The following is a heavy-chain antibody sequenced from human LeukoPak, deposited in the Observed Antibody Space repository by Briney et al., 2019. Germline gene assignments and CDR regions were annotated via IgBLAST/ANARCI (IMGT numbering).Heavy chain of an antibody. Sequence: GGSLRLSCAASGFTSSSYAMHWVRQAPGKGLEWVAVISYDGSNKYYADSVKGRFTISRDNSKNTLYLQMNSLRAEDTAVYYCARSYYEYYYDSSGYYRPYFDYWGQGTLVTVSS. CDR2: ISYDGSNK. J-gene: IGHJ4*02. CDR1: GFTSSSYA. D-gene: IGHD3-22*01. V-gene: IGHV3-30*04. CDR3: ARSYYEYYYDSSGYYRPYFDY.